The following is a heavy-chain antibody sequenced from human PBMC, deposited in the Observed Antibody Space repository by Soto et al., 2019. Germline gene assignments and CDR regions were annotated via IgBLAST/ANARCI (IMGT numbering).Heavy chain of an antibody. J-gene: IGHJ5*02. D-gene: IGHD2-2*01. CDR3: AKDAVPAAIVDLSWFDP. Sequence: TGGSLRLSCAASGFTFSSYAMSWVRQAPGKGLEWVSAISGSGGSTYYADSVKGRFTISRDNSKNTLYLQMNSLRAEDTAVYYCAKDAVPAAIVDLSWFDPWGQGTLVTVSS. CDR1: GFTFSSYA. V-gene: IGHV3-23*01. CDR2: ISGSGGST.